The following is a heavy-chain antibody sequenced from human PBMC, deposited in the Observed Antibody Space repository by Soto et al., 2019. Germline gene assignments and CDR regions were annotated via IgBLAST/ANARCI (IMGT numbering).Heavy chain of an antibody. D-gene: IGHD3-3*01. J-gene: IGHJ4*02. CDR1: GFTFSSYW. V-gene: IGHV3-7*01. Sequence: GGSLRLSCAASGFTFSSYWMSWVRQAPGKGLEWVANIKQDGSEKYYVDSVKGRFTISRDNAKNSLYLQMNSLRAEDAAVYYCARTYDFWSGSPSDYWGQETLVTVSS. CDR3: ARTYDFWSGSPSDY. CDR2: IKQDGSEK.